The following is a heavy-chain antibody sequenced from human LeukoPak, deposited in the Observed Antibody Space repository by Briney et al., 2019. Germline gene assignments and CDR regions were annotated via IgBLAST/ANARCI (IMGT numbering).Heavy chain of an antibody. CDR2: INSDGSTT. Sequence: QPGGSLRLSCAASGFTFSNYWMHWVRQAPGKWLVWVSRINSDGSTTSYADSVKGRFTISRDNDKNTLYLQMNSLRAEDTTVYYCAREDSSGFPVDYWGQGTLVTVSS. D-gene: IGHD3-22*01. CDR1: GFTFSNYW. V-gene: IGHV3-74*01. J-gene: IGHJ4*02. CDR3: AREDSSGFPVDY.